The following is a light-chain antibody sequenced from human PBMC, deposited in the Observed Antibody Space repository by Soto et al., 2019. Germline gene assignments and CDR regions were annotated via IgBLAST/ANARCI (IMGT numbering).Light chain of an antibody. J-gene: IGKJ1*01. CDR2: GAS. V-gene: IGKV3-20*01. CDR3: QQYGSSPWT. CDR1: QSASSRY. Sequence: EIVLTQSPGTLSLSPGERATLSCRAGQSASSRYLAWYQQKPGQAPRLLIYGASSRATGIPDRFSGSGSGTDFTLTISRLEPEDIAVYYCQQYGSSPWTFGQGTKVEIK.